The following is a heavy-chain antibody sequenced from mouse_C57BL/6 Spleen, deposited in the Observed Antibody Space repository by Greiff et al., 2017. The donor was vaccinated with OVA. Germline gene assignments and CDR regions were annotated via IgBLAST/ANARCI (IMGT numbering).Heavy chain of an antibody. CDR2: IDPEDGET. D-gene: IGHD1-1*01. V-gene: IGHV14-2*01. CDR1: GFNIKDYY. Sequence: EVKLQESGAELVKPGASVKLSCTASGFNIKDYYMHWVKQRTEQGLEWIGRIDPEDGETKYAPKFQGKATITADTSSNTAYLQLSSLTSEDTAVYYCAREEDYGSSYWFAYWGQGTLVTVSA. J-gene: IGHJ3*01. CDR3: AREEDYGSSYWFAY.